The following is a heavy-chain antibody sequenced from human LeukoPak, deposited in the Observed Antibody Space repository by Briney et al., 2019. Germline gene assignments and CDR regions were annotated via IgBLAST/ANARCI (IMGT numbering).Heavy chain of an antibody. Sequence: GGSLRLSCAASGFTFSSYSMSWVRQAPGKELGWVATINQHGSEEFYVDSVKGRFTVSRDNARNSLYLQMNSLRAEDTAVYYCAREYWGAYDIWGQGTMVTVSS. D-gene: IGHD3-16*01. J-gene: IGHJ3*02. CDR2: INQHGSEE. CDR1: GFTFSSYS. V-gene: IGHV3-7*01. CDR3: AREYWGAYDI.